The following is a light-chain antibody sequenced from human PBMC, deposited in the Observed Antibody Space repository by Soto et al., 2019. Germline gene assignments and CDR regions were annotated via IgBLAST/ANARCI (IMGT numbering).Light chain of an antibody. CDR2: ATS. V-gene: IGKV3-15*01. CDR1: QSVGNN. CDR3: QQYGDWPLN. J-gene: IGKJ4*01. Sequence: EIVLTQSPATLSVSPGERATLSCRASQSVGNNFAWYQQKPCQAPRLLIFATSTRATGVPARFSGSGSGTEFTLTISSLQSEAFAVDYCQQYGDWPLNFGGGAKVEIE.